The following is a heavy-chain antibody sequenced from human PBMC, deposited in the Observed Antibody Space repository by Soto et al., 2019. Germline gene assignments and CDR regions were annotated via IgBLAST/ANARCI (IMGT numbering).Heavy chain of an antibody. CDR3: ARAARGVLYNWFDP. D-gene: IGHD3-10*01. J-gene: IGHJ5*02. V-gene: IGHV1-3*01. Sequence: ASVKVSCKASGYTFTSYAMHWVLQAPGQRLEWMGWINAGNGNTKYSPKFQGRVTITRDTSASTAYMELSSLRSEDTAVYYCARAARGVLYNWFDPWGQGTLVTSPQ. CDR1: GYTFTSYA. CDR2: INAGNGNT.